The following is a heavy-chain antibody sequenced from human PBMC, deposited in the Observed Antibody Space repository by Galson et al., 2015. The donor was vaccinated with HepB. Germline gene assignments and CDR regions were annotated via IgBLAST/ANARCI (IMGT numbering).Heavy chain of an antibody. D-gene: IGHD2-2*01. Sequence: SLRLSCAASGFTFSSYSMNWVRQAPGKGLEWVSSISSSSSYIYYADSVKGRFTISRDNAKNSLYLQMNSLRAEETAVYYCARHYATGWYFDLWGRGTLVTVSS. CDR1: GFTFSSYS. CDR3: ARHYATGWYFDL. J-gene: IGHJ2*01. V-gene: IGHV3-21*01. CDR2: ISSSSSYI.